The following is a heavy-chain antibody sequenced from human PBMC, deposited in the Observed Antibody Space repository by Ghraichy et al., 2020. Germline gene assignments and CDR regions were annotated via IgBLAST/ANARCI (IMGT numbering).Heavy chain of an antibody. CDR3: ASSQWDYFDY. J-gene: IGHJ4*02. CDR1: GGSISSYY. D-gene: IGHD1-26*01. V-gene: IGHV4-4*07. CDR2: IYTSGST. Sequence: SETLSLTCTVSGGSISSYYWSWIRQPAGKGLEWIGRIYTSGSTNYNPSLKGRVTMSVDTSKNQFSLRLSSVTAADTAVYYCASSQWDYFDYWGQGTLVTVSS.